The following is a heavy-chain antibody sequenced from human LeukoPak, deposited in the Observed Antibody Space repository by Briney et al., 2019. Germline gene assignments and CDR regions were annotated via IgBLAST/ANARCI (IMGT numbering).Heavy chain of an antibody. J-gene: IGHJ4*02. Sequence: GGSLRLSCAASGFTFSSYWMHWVRQAPGKGLVWVSRINSDGSSTIYADAVKGRYTISRDNAKNTLYLQMNSLRAEDTAMYYCVRGYGGNTFGYWGQGTLATVSS. CDR2: INSDGSST. V-gene: IGHV3-74*01. D-gene: IGHD4/OR15-4a*01. CDR1: GFTFSSYW. CDR3: VRGYGGNTFGY.